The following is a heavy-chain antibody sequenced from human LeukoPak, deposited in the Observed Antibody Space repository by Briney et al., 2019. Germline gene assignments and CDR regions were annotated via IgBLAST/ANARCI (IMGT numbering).Heavy chain of an antibody. CDR1: GGSISGSNYY. CDR2: IYYSGTT. V-gene: IGHV4-39*01. CDR3: ARHEAQDFDY. Sequence: SETLSLTCTVSGGSISGSNYYWGWTRQPPGKGLEWIGSIYYSGTTYYSSSLKSRVIISVDTSKNQFSLKLSSVTATDTAVYYCARHEAQDFDYWGQGTLVTVSS. J-gene: IGHJ4*02.